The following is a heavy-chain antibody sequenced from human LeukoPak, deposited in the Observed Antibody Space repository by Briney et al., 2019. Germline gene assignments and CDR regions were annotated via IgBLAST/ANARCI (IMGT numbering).Heavy chain of an antibody. D-gene: IGHD6-6*01. CDR3: ARVYSSSSNWFDP. J-gene: IGHJ5*02. Sequence: SETLSLTCSVSGYSISSGNYWGWIRLPPGKGLQWIGSIYHSGSTYYNPSLKSRVTISVDTSKNQFSLKLSSVTAADTAVYYCARVYSSSSNWFDPWGQGTLVTVSS. V-gene: IGHV4-38-2*01. CDR1: GYSISSGNY. CDR2: IYHSGST.